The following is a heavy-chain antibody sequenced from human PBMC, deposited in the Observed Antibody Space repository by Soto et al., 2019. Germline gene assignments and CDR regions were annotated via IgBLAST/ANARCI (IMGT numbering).Heavy chain of an antibody. CDR1: GYTFTSYV. Sequence: QVQLVQSGAEVKKPGASVKVSCKASGYTFTSYVISSVRQAPGQGLEWMGGISAYNGNTNYAQKLQGRVTMTTDTSTSTAYMELRSLRSDDTAVYYCVVAAQPYYFDYWGQGTLVTVSS. V-gene: IGHV1-18*01. D-gene: IGHD2-15*01. CDR3: VVAAQPYYFDY. J-gene: IGHJ4*02. CDR2: ISAYNGNT.